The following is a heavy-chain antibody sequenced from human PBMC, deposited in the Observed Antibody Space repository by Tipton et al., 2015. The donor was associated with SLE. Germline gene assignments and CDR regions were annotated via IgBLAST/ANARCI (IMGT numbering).Heavy chain of an antibody. V-gene: IGHV4-61*08. CDR2: IYYSGST. J-gene: IGHJ4*02. Sequence: TLSLTCTVSGGSISSGDYYWSWIRQPPGKGLEWIGYIYYSGSTNYNPSLKSRVTISVDTSKNQFSLKLSSVTAADTAVYYCARDRGAFNYFDYWGQGTLVTVSS. CDR3: ARDRGAFNYFDY. CDR1: GGSISSGDYY. D-gene: IGHD1-26*01.